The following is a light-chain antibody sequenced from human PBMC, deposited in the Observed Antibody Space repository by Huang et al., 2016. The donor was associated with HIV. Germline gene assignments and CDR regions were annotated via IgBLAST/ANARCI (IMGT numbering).Light chain of an antibody. J-gene: IGKJ3*01. CDR3: QQYDSLPRT. V-gene: IGKV1-33*01. CDR1: RHIYSY. Sequence: DIQMTQSPSSLSASIGDRVTITCRASRHIYSYVNWYQHRPVKAPKLLIYDAANLEVGVPSRFSGSGSGRNFTLIISSLQPEDFATYYCQQYDSLPRTFGPGTKV. CDR2: DAA.